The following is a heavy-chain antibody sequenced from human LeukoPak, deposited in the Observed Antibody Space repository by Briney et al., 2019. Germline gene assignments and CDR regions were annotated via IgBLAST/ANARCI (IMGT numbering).Heavy chain of an antibody. CDR1: GFTFDDYA. CDR2: ISWNSGSI. CDR3: ARIGGYSYGYAFDI. J-gene: IGHJ3*02. Sequence: PGGSLRLSCAASGFTFDDYAMHWVRQAPGKGLEWVSGISWNSGSIGYADSVKGRFTISRDNAKNSLYLQMSSLRAEDMALYYCARIGGYSYGYAFDIWGQGTMVTVSS. D-gene: IGHD5-18*01. V-gene: IGHV3-9*03.